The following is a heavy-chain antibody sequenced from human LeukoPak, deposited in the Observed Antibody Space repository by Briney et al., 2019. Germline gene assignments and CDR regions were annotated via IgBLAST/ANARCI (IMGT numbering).Heavy chain of an antibody. V-gene: IGHV3-74*01. D-gene: IGHD5-24*01. J-gene: IGHJ4*02. CDR1: GFTFSNYW. CDR3: ARGLLRDGNNQDY. CDR2: INSDGSIT. Sequence: GGSLRLSCAASGFTFSNYWMHWVRQGPGKGLVWVSRINSDGSITSYADSVRGRFTISRDNAKNTLYLQMNSLRAEDTAVYFCARGLLRDGNNQDYWGQGTLVTVSS.